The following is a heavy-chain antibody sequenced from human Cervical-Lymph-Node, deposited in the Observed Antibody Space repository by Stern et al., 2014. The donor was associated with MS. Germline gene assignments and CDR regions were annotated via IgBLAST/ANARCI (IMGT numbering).Heavy chain of an antibody. V-gene: IGHV4-30-4*01. D-gene: IGHD5-24*01. J-gene: IGHJ4*02. CDR3: SRDADGYSLVFGY. Sequence: QEQLQESGPGLVKPSQTLSLTCAVTGGSISSAEYYWRWIRQSPGKGLEWLGYIHYSGTTYYNPSLKSRVTISVDTSKNQFSLNLRSVTAADTAVYYCSRDADGYSLVFGYWGRGTLVTVSS. CDR2: IHYSGTT. CDR1: GGSISSAEYY.